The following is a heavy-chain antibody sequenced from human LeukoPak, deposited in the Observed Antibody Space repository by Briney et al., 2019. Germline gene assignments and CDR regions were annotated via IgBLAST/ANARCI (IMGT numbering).Heavy chain of an antibody. J-gene: IGHJ4*02. CDR1: GFTFKNYW. CDR2: IKQDESEK. V-gene: IGHV3-7*04. CDR3: ARVNDYDSGSLYRPIDY. D-gene: IGHD3-10*01. Sequence: GGSLRLSCEASGFTFKNYWMSWFRQAPGKGLEWVANIKQDESEKNYVDSVKGRFTISRDNVKNSLYLQMNSLRAEDTAVYSCARVNDYDSGSLYRPIDYWGQGTLVTVSS.